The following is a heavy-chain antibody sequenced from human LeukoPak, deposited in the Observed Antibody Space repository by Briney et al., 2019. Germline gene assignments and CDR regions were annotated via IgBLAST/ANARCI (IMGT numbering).Heavy chain of an antibody. V-gene: IGHV4-38-2*01. Sequence: SETLYLTCAVSGYSISSGYYWGWIRQPPGKGLEWIGIIYNSGSTYYTPSLKSRITISVDTTKNHFSLNLNSVTAGSAAEPYFALHRRDCSSTSSNSSYYWGQRAWLTVSS. J-gene: IGHJ4*01. CDR1: GYSISSGYY. D-gene: IGHD2-2*01. CDR3: ALHRRDCSSTSSNSSYY. CDR2: IYNSGST.